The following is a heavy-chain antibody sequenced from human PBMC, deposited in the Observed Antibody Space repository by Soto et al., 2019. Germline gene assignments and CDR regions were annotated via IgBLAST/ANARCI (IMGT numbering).Heavy chain of an antibody. J-gene: IGHJ4*02. V-gene: IGHV1-69*12. D-gene: IGHD6-6*01. Sequence: QVQLVQSGAEVKKPGSSVKVSCKASGGTFRSYAISWVRQAPGQGLEWMGGIIPIFGTANYAQKFQGRVTITADESTSTAYMELSSLRSEDTAVYYCALPTVDSSSSAFSYWGQGTLVTVSS. CDR3: ALPTVDSSSSAFSY. CDR2: IIPIFGTA. CDR1: GGTFRSYA.